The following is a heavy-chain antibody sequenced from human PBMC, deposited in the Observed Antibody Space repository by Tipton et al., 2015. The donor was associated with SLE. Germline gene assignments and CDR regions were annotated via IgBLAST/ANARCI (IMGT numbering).Heavy chain of an antibody. CDR2: IYHCGST. J-gene: IGHJ1*01. CDR3: ATAYCSGGNCFWEYFEN. CDR1: GYSLSSGYY. V-gene: IGHV4-38-2*02. Sequence: TLSLTCTVSGYSLSSGYYWGWIRQPPGKGLEWIGSIYHCGSTFYNPSLKIRVPISVDTSKSQFSLKLHSVTAADTAVYYCATAYCSGGNCFWEYFENWSQGTLVTVSS. D-gene: IGHD2-15*01.